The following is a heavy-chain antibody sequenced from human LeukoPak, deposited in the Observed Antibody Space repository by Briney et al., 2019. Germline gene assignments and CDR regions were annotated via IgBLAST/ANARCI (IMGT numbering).Heavy chain of an antibody. Sequence: PSETLSLTCTVSGGSISSSSYYWGWIRQPPGKGLEWIGSIYYSGSTYYNPPLKSRVTISVDTSKNQFSLKLSSVTAADTAVYYCARQDSSGYYDFDYWGQGTLVTVSS. CDR1: GGSISSSSYY. V-gene: IGHV4-39*01. D-gene: IGHD3-22*01. J-gene: IGHJ4*02. CDR3: ARQDSSGYYDFDY. CDR2: IYYSGST.